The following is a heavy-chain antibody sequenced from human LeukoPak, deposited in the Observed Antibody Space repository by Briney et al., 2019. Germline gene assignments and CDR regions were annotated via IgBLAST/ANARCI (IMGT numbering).Heavy chain of an antibody. J-gene: IGHJ4*02. CDR3: ARDPWLRWPENYFDY. CDR2: ISYDGSNK. D-gene: IGHD4-23*01. CDR1: GFTFSSYA. V-gene: IGHV3-30*04. Sequence: GGSLRLSCAASGFTFSSYAMHWVRQAPGKGLEWVSVISYDGSNKYYADSVKGRFTISRDNSKNTLYLQMNSLRAEDTAVYHCARDPWLRWPENYFDYWGQGTLVTVSS.